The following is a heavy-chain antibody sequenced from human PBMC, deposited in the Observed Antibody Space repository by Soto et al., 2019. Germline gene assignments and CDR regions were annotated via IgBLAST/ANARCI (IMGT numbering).Heavy chain of an antibody. CDR1: GFTFSAYT. CDR2: IAYDGNNA. Sequence: QVQLVESGGGVVQPGRSLRLSCAASGFTFSAYTMHWVRQPPGKGLEWVAVIAYDGNNARYTDPVKGRFTVSRDNSERTLYLQMNSLKSEDTAVYYCARDVYSGRSDGFDIWGKGKMVTVSS. V-gene: IGHV3-30-3*01. D-gene: IGHD1-26*01. CDR3: ARDVYSGRSDGFDI. J-gene: IGHJ3*02.